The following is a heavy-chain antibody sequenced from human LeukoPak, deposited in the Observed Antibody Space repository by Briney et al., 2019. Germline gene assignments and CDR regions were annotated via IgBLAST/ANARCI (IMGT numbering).Heavy chain of an antibody. CDR2: IDTNTGIP. Sequence: ASVKVSCKASGYTFINFAMNWVRQAPGQGLEWMGWIDTNTGIPTYAQGFTGRFVFSLDTSVSTVYLQITSLQAEDAAVYYCARDPGSQRVNRLARRGDYWGQGTLVIVSS. V-gene: IGHV7-4-1*02. CDR3: ARDPGSQRVNRLARRGDY. D-gene: IGHD1-14*01. CDR1: GYTFINFA. J-gene: IGHJ4*02.